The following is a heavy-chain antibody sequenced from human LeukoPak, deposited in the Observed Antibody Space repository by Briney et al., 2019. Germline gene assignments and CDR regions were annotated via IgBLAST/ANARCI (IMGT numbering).Heavy chain of an antibody. D-gene: IGHD3-9*01. CDR3: ARRRSGYRTHFDY. V-gene: IGHV4-34*01. CDR2: INHSGST. J-gene: IGHJ4*02. CDR1: GGSFSGYY. Sequence: PSETLSLTCAVYGGSFSGYYWSWIRQPPGKGLEWIGEINHSGSTNYNPSLKSRVTISVDTSKNQFSLKLSSVTAADTAVYYCARRRSGYRTHFDYWGQGTLVTVSS.